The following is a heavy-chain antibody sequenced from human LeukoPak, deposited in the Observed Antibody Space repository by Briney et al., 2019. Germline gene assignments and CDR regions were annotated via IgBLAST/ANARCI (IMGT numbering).Heavy chain of an antibody. CDR2: IRSKAYGGTT. CDR1: GFTFSDYA. CDR3: TRDSYYDPS. Sequence: GGSLRLSCTASGFTFSDYAMSWFRQAPGKGLEWVGFIRSKAYGGTTEYAASVKGRFTISRDDSKSIAYLQMNSLKTEDTAVYYCTRDSYYDPSWGQGTLVTVSS. D-gene: IGHD3-3*01. V-gene: IGHV3-49*03. J-gene: IGHJ4*02.